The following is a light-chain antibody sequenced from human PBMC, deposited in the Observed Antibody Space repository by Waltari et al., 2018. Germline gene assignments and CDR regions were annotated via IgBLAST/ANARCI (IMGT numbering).Light chain of an antibody. Sequence: QSALTQPASVSGSPGQSITISCTGTSSDVGGYNHVSWYQQDPGKVPKLIIYDVSERPSGVFDRFSGSKSGNTASLTISGVQAEDETDYYCSSYTNRNTLIFGGGTKLTVL. J-gene: IGLJ2*01. CDR2: DVS. V-gene: IGLV2-14*01. CDR3: SSYTNRNTLI. CDR1: SSDVGGYNH.